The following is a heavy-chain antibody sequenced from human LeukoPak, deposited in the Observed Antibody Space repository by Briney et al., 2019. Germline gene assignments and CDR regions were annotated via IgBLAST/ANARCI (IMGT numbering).Heavy chain of an antibody. D-gene: IGHD2-21*02. CDR2: ISYDGSNK. J-gene: IGHJ4*02. CDR1: GFTFSNTW. CDR3: ARDPRSIVVTASVDC. V-gene: IGHV3-30-3*01. Sequence: GGSLRLSCAASGFTFSNTWMSWVRQAPGKGLEWVAVISYDGSNKDYADSVKGRFTISRDNSKNTLYLQMNSLRAEDTAVYYCARDPRSIVVTASVDCWGQGALVTVSS.